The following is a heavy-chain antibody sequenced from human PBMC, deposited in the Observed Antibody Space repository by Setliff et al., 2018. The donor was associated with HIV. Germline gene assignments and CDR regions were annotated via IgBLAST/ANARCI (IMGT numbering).Heavy chain of an antibody. J-gene: IGHJ6*02. D-gene: IGHD3-10*01. CDR2: INPSGGRT. V-gene: IGHV1-46*01. Sequence: GASVKVSCKASGYTFTSYYMHWVRQAPGQGLEWMGIINPSGGRTTYAQKFQGRVTMTRDTSTSTVYMELSSLRSEDTAVYYCARGDYGSGSYYPYYFYYGMDVWGQGTTVTVSS. CDR1: GYTFTSYY. CDR3: ARGDYGSGSYYPYYFYYGMDV.